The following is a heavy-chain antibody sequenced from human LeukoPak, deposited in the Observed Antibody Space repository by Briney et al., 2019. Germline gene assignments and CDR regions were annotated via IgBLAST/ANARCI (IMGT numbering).Heavy chain of an antibody. CDR1: GDSISSGSYY. CDR3: ASRHSKQQPYYYYMDI. Sequence: SETLSLTCTVSGDSISSGSYYWSWIRQPAGKGLEWIGRIYSNGDTKFNPSLRSRVTISLDTSKNQFSLKLSSATAADTAVYYCASRHSKQQPYYYYMDIWGKGTTVTVSS. CDR2: IYSNGDT. J-gene: IGHJ6*03. D-gene: IGHD6-13*01. V-gene: IGHV4-61*02.